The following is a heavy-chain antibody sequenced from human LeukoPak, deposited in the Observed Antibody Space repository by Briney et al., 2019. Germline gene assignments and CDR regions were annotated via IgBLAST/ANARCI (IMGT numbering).Heavy chain of an antibody. D-gene: IGHD6-13*01. CDR1: GFTFSSYG. CDR2: ISYDGSNK. CDR3: AKDRGGSWYFDY. J-gene: IGHJ4*02. Sequence: PGGSLRLSCAASGFTFSSYGMHWVRQAPGKGLEWVAVISYDGSNKYYADSVKGRFTISRDNSKNTLYLQMNSLRAEDTAVYYCAKDRGGSWYFDYWGQGTLVTVSS. V-gene: IGHV3-30*18.